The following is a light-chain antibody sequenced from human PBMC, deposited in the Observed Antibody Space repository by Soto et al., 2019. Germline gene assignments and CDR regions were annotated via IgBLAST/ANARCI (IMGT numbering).Light chain of an antibody. V-gene: IGKV3-15*01. CDR2: GSC. CDR3: QQYNSWPPWT. J-gene: IGKJ1*01. Sequence: TQSPGTLALSSGERVTLSCSASQSVSSNIAKYQQNYGQPLRLIIYGSCTRDTGNSARFSDSGSGTAFTLTVSSLQSEDFAVYYCQQYNSWPPWTFGQGIKV. CDR1: QSVSSN.